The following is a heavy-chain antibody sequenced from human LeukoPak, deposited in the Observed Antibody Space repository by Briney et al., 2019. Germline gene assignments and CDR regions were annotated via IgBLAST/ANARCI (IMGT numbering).Heavy chain of an antibody. Sequence: ASVKVSCKASGYTFTGYYMHWVRQAPGQGLEWMGWINPNSGGTNYAQKFQGRVTMTRDTSISTAYMELSRLRSDDTAVYYCAKGRSPSYDSRQGWIDPWGQGTLVTVSS. CDR3: AKGRSPSYDSRQGWIDP. CDR1: GYTFTGYY. D-gene: IGHD3-22*01. CDR2: INPNSGGT. J-gene: IGHJ5*02. V-gene: IGHV1-2*02.